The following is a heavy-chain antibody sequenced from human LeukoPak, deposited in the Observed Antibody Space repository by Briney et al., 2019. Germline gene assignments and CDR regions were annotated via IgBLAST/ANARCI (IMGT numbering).Heavy chain of an antibody. Sequence: GGSLRLSCAASGFTFSSYSMNWVRQAPGKGLEWVSSISSSSSYIYYADSVKGRFTISRDNAKNSLYPQMNSLGAEDTAVYYCAREGSLGSVYYWGQGTLVTVSS. CDR2: ISSSSSYI. D-gene: IGHD3-10*01. V-gene: IGHV3-21*06. J-gene: IGHJ4*02. CDR3: AREGSLGSVYY. CDR1: GFTFSSYS.